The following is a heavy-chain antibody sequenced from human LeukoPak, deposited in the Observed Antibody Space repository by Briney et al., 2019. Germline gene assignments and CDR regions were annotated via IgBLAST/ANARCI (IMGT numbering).Heavy chain of an antibody. CDR1: GXTFSDYY. Sequence: PGGSLRLSCAAPGXTFSDYYMSWIRQAPGKGLEWISYISSSSTYTNYADSVKGRFTISRDNAKNSLYLQMDSLRAEDTAVYYCAGAMVRGLIIPFDYWGQGTLVTVSS. CDR3: AGAMVRGLIIPFDY. J-gene: IGHJ4*02. D-gene: IGHD3-10*01. V-gene: IGHV3-11*03. CDR2: ISSSSTYT.